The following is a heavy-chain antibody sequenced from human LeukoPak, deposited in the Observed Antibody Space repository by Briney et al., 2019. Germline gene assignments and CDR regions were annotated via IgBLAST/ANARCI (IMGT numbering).Heavy chain of an antibody. CDR2: FNSDTGNT. J-gene: IGHJ4*02. D-gene: IGHD6-19*01. Sequence: ASVKVSCKASGYTFTSYAMHWVRQAPGQRLEWMGWFNSDTGNTEYSQKFQGRVIITRDTSASTAYMELSSLRPEDTAVFFCTRGGPNRSGWTLDYWGQGTLVTVSS. CDR3: TRGGPNRSGWTLDY. V-gene: IGHV1-3*01. CDR1: GYTFTSYA.